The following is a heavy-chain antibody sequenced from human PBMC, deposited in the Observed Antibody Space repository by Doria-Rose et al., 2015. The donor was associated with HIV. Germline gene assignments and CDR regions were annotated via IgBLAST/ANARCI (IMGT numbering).Heavy chain of an antibody. CDR3: ARARNYGFPHFFDF. CDR1: GDSISSGDSF. Sequence: QVQLQESGPGLVRPSQTLFLTCTVSGDSISSGDSFWSWIRQPPGKGPEWIGYISSSGTTYYYPSLRGRLTISLDASKNQFSLNLNSVTAADTAAYYCARARNYGFPHFFDFWGQGTLVTVSS. V-gene: IGHV4-30-4*01. CDR2: ISSSGTT. J-gene: IGHJ4*02. D-gene: IGHD3-10*01.